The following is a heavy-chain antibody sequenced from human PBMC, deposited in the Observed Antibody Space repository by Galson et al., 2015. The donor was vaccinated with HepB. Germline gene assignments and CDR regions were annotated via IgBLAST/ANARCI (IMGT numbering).Heavy chain of an antibody. Sequence: SVKVSCKASGYTFTSYAMNWVRQAPGQGLEWMGWINTNTGNPTYAQGFTGRFVFSLDTPVSTAYLQICSLKAEDTAVYYCARAPGPVVVAATNWFDPWGQGTLVTVSS. CDR3: ARAPGPVVVAATNWFDP. CDR1: GYTFTSYA. V-gene: IGHV7-4-1*01. D-gene: IGHD2-15*01. CDR2: INTNTGNP. J-gene: IGHJ5*02.